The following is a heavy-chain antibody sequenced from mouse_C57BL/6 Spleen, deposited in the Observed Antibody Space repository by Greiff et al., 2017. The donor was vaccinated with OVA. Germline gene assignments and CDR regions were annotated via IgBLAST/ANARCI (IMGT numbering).Heavy chain of an antibody. Sequence: QVQLQQSGPGLVQPSQSLSITCTVSGFSLTSYGVHWVRQPPGQGLEWLGVIWSGGSTDYYAAFISRLSISKDNSKSQVFCKMNSLQADDTAIYYCAKGTVKYFDVWGTGTTVTVSS. V-gene: IGHV2-4*01. CDR1: GFSLTSYG. CDR2: IWSGGST. CDR3: AKGTVKYFDV. J-gene: IGHJ1*03. D-gene: IGHD3-3*01.